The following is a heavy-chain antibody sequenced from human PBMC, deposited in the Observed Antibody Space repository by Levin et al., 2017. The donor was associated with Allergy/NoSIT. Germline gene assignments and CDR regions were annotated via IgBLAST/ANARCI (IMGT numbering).Heavy chain of an antibody. D-gene: IGHD2-2*01. CDR2: IWYDGSKK. J-gene: IGHJ4*02. CDR3: ARDGHCRSSSCHWYYFDN. V-gene: IGHV3-33*01. CDR1: GFTFSDYP. Sequence: GESLKISCAASGFTFSDYPMHWVRQTPGKGLEWVAVIWYDGSKKYYPDSAKGRFTISRDNSNNTVYLQVNSLRVEDTGIYYCARDGHCRSSSCHWYYFDNWGQGTPVTVSP.